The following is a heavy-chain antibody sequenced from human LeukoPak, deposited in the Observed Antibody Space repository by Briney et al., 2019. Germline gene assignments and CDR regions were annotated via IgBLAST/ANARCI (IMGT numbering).Heavy chain of an antibody. CDR1: GFTLSPYS. V-gene: IGHV3-48*01. CDR2: ISGSGATK. D-gene: IGHD3-10*01. Sequence: GGSLRLSCTASGFTLSPYSMIWVRQAPGEGLEWLSYISGSGATKFYAGSVKGRFTVSRDNVKNSLYLEMHSLRAEDTAVYYCARDLAEYSGSGSDYTATSHPWGQGTLVTVSS. J-gene: IGHJ5*02. CDR3: ARDLAEYSGSGSDYTATSHP.